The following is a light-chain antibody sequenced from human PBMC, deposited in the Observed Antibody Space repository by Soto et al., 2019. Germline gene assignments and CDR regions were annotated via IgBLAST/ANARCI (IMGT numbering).Light chain of an antibody. CDR2: HAS. CDR3: QHYNSYPWT. Sequence: DIQMTQSPSTLSASIGDRVTITCRASQTINNWLAWYQQKPGKAPNLLIYHASNLETGVPSRFSGSAFGTEFTLTISSLQPDDFATYYCQHYNSYPWTFDQGTKV. J-gene: IGKJ1*01. CDR1: QTINNW. V-gene: IGKV1-5*01.